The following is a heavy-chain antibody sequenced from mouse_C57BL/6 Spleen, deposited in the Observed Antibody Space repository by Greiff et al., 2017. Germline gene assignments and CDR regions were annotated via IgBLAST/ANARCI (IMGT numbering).Heavy chain of an antibody. Sequence: QVQLQQPGAELVMPGASVKLSCKASGYTFTSYWMHWVKQRPGQGLEWIGEIDPSDSYTNYNQKFKGKSTLTVDKSSSTAYMQLSSLTSEDSAVYYCARRNYDYGRAWFAYWGQGTLVTVSA. J-gene: IGHJ3*01. D-gene: IGHD2-4*01. CDR1: GYTFTSYW. V-gene: IGHV1-69*01. CDR3: ARRNYDYGRAWFAY. CDR2: IDPSDSYT.